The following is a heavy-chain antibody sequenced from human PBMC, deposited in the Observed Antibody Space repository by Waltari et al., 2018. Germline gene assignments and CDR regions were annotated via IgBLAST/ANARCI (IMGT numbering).Heavy chain of an antibody. J-gene: IGHJ4*02. V-gene: IGHV3-30*04. Sequence: QVQLVESGGGVLQPGRSLRVSCAASGFNFHSYPMNWVRQAPGQGLGWVVFISYDGVIKNYADAVKGRFTISRDNSKNTVYLQMSSLTSADTAVYFCAREATMREYFDYWGQGAQVTVSS. CDR2: ISYDGVIK. CDR3: AREATMREYFDY. CDR1: GFNFHSYP. D-gene: IGHD5-12*01.